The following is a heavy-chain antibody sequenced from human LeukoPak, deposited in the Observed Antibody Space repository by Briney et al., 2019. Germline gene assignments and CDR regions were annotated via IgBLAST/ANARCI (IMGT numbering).Heavy chain of an antibody. Sequence: GGSLRLSCAAPGFRLSDYWMHWVRQGPGKGPEWLSRTSKDGSDTFYADAAKGRFTASRDNAKNTVYLQVTNVRPEDTAVYFCARGGYSGSYYRFSWGQGTLVTVAS. J-gene: IGHJ4*02. CDR1: GFRLSDYW. D-gene: IGHD6-25*01. CDR2: TSKDGSDT. V-gene: IGHV3-74*01. CDR3: ARGGYSGSYYRFS.